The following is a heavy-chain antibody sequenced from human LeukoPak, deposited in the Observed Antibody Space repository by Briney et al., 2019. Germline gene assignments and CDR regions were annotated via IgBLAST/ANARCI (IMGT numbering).Heavy chain of an antibody. CDR3: AREAVSGSYLEGLGY. V-gene: IGHV3-33*01. CDR2: IWYDGSNK. D-gene: IGHD1-26*01. Sequence: PGGSLRLSCAASGFTFSSYGMHWVRQAPGKGLEWVSVIWYDGSNKYYADSVKGRFTISRDNSKNTLYLQMNSLRAEDTAVYYCAREAVSGSYLEGLGYWGQGTLVTVSS. J-gene: IGHJ4*02. CDR1: GFTFSSYG.